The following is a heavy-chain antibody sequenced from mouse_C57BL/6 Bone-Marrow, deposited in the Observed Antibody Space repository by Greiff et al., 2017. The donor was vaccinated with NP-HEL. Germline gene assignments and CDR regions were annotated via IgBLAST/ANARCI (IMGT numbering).Heavy chain of an antibody. CDR2: LWTGGGT. CDR1: GFSLTSYA. D-gene: IGHD2-3*01. CDR3: ARHYDGYYDRFAY. Sequence: QVQLKESGPGLVAPSQSLSITCTVSGFSLTSYAISWVRQPPGKGLEWLGVLWTGGGTNYNSALKSRLSISKDNSKSQVCLKMNSLQTDDTARYYCARHYDGYYDRFAYWGQGTLVTVSA. J-gene: IGHJ3*01. V-gene: IGHV2-9-1*01.